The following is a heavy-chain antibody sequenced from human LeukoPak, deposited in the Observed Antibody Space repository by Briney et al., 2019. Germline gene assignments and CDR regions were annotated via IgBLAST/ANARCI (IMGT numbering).Heavy chain of an antibody. CDR2: SRNKPNSYTT. D-gene: IGHD4-17*01. V-gene: IGHV3-72*01. Sequence: GGSLRLSCAASGFTFSDHYVDWARQAPGKGLEWVGRSRNKPNSYTTLYAASVKGRFTISRDDSKNSVYLQMSSLKTEDTAVYYCTRDLLMTTVDYWGQGTLVTVSS. CDR3: TRDLLMTTVDY. CDR1: GFTFSDHY. J-gene: IGHJ4*02.